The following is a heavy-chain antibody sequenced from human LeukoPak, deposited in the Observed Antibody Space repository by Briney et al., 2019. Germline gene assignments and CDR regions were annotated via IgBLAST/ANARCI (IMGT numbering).Heavy chain of an antibody. J-gene: IGHJ4*02. Sequence: GGSLRLSCAASGFTFSTYALSWVRQAPGKGLEWVSAIRGGSTWYADSVEGRFTISRDDSKNTLFLQMNGLRAEDTAVYYCAKAHGASASDYWGQGTLVTIAS. CDR2: IRGGST. CDR3: AKAHGASASDY. V-gene: IGHV3-23*01. D-gene: IGHD4/OR15-4a*01. CDR1: GFTFSTYA.